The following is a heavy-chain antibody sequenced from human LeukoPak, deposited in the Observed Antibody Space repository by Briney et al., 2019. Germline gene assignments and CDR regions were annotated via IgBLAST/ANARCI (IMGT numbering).Heavy chain of an antibody. V-gene: IGHV3-49*03. J-gene: IGHJ4*02. CDR3: TRRGRYPDSYDNF. CDR1: GFTFGDYA. D-gene: IGHD5-18*01. CDR2: IRSKAYGGTT. Sequence: GGSLRPSCTASGFTFGDYAMSWFRQAPGKGLEWVCFIRSKAYGGTTEYAASVKGRFTISRDDSKSIAYLQMNSLKTEDTAVYYCTRRGRYPDSYDNFWGQGTLVTVSS.